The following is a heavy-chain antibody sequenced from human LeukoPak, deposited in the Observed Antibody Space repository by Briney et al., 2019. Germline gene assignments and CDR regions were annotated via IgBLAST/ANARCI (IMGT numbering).Heavy chain of an antibody. J-gene: IGHJ4*02. CDR3: VRGIRSWGRKVLDY. CDR1: GGSFSDSY. D-gene: IGHD3-16*01. Sequence: SETLSLTCAVTGGSFSDSYWSWIRQPPGKGLEWVGEINHSGNSKYNPSLKSRVTISVDTSTNQFSLRMNSVTAADTAVYYCVRGIRSWGRKVLDYWAREPWSPSPQ. V-gene: IGHV4-34*01. CDR2: INHSGNS.